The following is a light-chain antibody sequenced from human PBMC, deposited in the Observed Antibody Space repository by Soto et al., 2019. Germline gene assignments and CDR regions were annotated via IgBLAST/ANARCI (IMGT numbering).Light chain of an antibody. CDR3: QQYAAGGSTWT. Sequence: EIVLTQSPGTLSLSPGERATLSCRASQSVSRNYLAWYQQKPGQAPRLLIYGASSRATGIPDRFSGSESGADFTLTISRMEPEDFAVYYCQQYAAGGSTWTFGQGTKVEIK. CDR2: GAS. J-gene: IGKJ1*01. CDR1: QSVSRNY. V-gene: IGKV3-20*01.